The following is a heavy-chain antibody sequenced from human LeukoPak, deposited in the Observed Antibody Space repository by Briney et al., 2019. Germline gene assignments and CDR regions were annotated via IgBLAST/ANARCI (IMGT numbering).Heavy chain of an antibody. V-gene: IGHV3-23*01. CDR1: GFSSYTFG. J-gene: IGHJ5*02. D-gene: IGHD3-10*01. CDR2: FRGDGGST. CDR3: AKDGYGSGGRWFDP. Sequence: GGTLRLSCAVSGFSSYTFGMSWVRQAPGKGLEWISSFRGDGGSTYYAETVRGRFTISRDKSKNTLYLQMNSLRAEDSAVYFCAKDGYGSGGRWFDPWGRGTLVTVPS.